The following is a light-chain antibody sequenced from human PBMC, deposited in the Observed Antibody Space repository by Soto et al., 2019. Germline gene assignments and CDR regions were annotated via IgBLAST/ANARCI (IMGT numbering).Light chain of an antibody. CDR2: WAS. J-gene: IGKJ1*01. CDR3: QQYYGTSWT. V-gene: IGKV4-1*01. Sequence: DIVMTQSPDSLTVSLGESSTINCKSSQSVLYSSNNKNYLAWYQQKPGQPPRLLIYWASTRESGVPDRFSGSGSGTDFTLTISSLQAEDVAVYYCQQYYGTSWTFGQGTKVEI. CDR1: QSVLYSSNNKNY.